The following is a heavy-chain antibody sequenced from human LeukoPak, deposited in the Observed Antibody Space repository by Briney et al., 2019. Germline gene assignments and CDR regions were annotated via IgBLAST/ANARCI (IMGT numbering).Heavy chain of an antibody. CDR3: ARGYSVVVTAHRLPLFDY. D-gene: IGHD2-21*02. CDR1: GFTFSSYA. Sequence: SGGSLRLSCAASGFTFSSYATHWVRQALGKGLEWVAVISYDGSNKYYADSVKGRFTISRDNSKNTLYLQMNSLRAEDTAVYYCARGYSVVVTAHRLPLFDYWGQGTLVTVSS. V-gene: IGHV3-30-3*01. CDR2: ISYDGSNK. J-gene: IGHJ4*02.